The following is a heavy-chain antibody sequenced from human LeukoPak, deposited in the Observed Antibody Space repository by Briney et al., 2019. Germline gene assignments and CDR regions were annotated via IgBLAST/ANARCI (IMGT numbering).Heavy chain of an antibody. D-gene: IGHD6-13*01. Sequence: GGSLRLSCAASGFTFSSYGIHWVRQAPGKGLEWLAMIFYDGSNKYYIDSVKGRFTMSRDNPKNTAYPQMNSLRAEDTAVYCCARKQAAAMDVWGKGTTVTVSS. V-gene: IGHV3-30*12. CDR3: ARKQAAAMDV. J-gene: IGHJ6*04. CDR1: GFTFSSYG. CDR2: IFYDGSNK.